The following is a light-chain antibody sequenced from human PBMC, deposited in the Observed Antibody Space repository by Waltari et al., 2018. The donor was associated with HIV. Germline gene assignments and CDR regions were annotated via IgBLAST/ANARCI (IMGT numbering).Light chain of an antibody. V-gene: IGLV1-36*01. CDR3: AACDDSLNGYV. CDR2: YDD. Sequence: QSVLTQPPSVSEAPRQRVTISCSGSSSNIGTNAVNWYQHLPGKAPKLLIYYDDLPPSGVSDLFSGSKSGTSASLAISGLQSEDDADYYCAACDDSLNGYVFGTGTKVTVL. CDR1: SSNIGTNA. J-gene: IGLJ1*01.